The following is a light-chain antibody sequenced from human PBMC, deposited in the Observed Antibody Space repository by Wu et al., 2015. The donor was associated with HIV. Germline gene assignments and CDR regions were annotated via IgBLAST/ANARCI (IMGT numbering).Light chain of an antibody. CDR1: QTISTY. J-gene: IGKJ4*01. Sequence: DIQMTQSPSSVSASIGDRVTITCRASQTISTYLNWYQQKSGEAPKLLIYTSSTLQGGVPSRFNGSGSGTDFALTISSLQTEDFAVYYCQQYDGSPLTFGGGTRWRSN. V-gene: IGKV1-39*01. CDR2: TSS. CDR3: QQYDGSPLT.